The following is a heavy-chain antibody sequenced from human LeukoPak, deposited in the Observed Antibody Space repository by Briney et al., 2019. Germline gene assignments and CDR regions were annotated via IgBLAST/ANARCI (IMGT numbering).Heavy chain of an antibody. CDR1: GVSFSTYT. D-gene: IGHD2-8*01. CDR3: AKDRGQCTNGVCHNYYFMDV. CDR2: ISGVGRST. J-gene: IGHJ6*03. Sequence: GGSLRLSCAASGVSFSTYTMKWVCQTPQKGLECVSTISGVGRSTDSADSVKGRSTISRDNSKITVYLQINSLRAEDTAVYYCAKDRGQCTNGVCHNYYFMDVWGKGPTVSVCS. V-gene: IGHV3-23*01.